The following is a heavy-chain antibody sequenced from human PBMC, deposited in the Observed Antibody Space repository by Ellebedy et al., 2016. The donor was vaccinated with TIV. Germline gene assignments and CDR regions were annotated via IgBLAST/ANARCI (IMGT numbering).Heavy chain of an antibody. CDR3: ARLQGN. Sequence: MPSETLSLTCAVYGGSFSGYYWSWIRQPPGKGLEWIGEINHSGSTNYNPSLKSRVTISVDTSKNQFSLKLSSVTAADTAVYYCARLQGNWGQGTLVTVSS. V-gene: IGHV4-34*01. D-gene: IGHD3-10*01. CDR2: INHSGST. CDR1: GGSFSGYY. J-gene: IGHJ4*02.